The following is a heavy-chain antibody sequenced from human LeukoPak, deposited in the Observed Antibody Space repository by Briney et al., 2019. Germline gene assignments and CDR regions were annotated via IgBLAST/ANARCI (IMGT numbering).Heavy chain of an antibody. Sequence: NPSETLSLTCAVYGGSFSGYYWSWIRQPPGKGLEWIGEINHSGSTNYNPSLKSRVTISVDTSKNQFSLKLSSVTAADTAVYYCARGETYYYGSGSSNWFDPWGQGTLVTVSS. CDR3: ARGETYYYGSGSSNWFDP. CDR1: GGSFSGYY. V-gene: IGHV4-34*01. CDR2: INHSGST. D-gene: IGHD3-10*01. J-gene: IGHJ5*02.